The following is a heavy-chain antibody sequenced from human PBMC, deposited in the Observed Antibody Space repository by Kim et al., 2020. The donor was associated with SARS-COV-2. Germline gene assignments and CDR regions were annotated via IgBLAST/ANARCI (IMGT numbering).Heavy chain of an antibody. Sequence: AASVKGRFTISRDNSKNTRSRQMNSLRAEDTAIYYCAKEGYYGAGSFPDYWGQGALVTVSS. V-gene: IGHV3-30*02. J-gene: IGHJ4*02. CDR3: AKEGYYGAGSFPDY. D-gene: IGHD3-10*01.